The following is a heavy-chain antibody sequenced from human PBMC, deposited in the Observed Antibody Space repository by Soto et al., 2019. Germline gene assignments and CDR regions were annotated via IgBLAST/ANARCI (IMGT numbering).Heavy chain of an antibody. Sequence: PGGSLRLSCAASGFPFSSTDMTWVRQAPGKGLEWVSTIDGSGGTTYYADAVKGRFTISRDNSINTVFLQMNSLRADDTAFYFCAKSSGWFNTWGQGALVTVSS. V-gene: IGHV3-23*01. CDR1: GFPFSSTD. J-gene: IGHJ5*02. CDR3: AKSSGWFNT. CDR2: IDGSGGTT. D-gene: IGHD6-6*01.